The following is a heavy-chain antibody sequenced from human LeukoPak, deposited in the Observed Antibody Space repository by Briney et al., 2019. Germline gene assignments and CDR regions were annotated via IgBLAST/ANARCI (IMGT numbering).Heavy chain of an antibody. D-gene: IGHD2-21*01. Sequence: GASVKVSCKASGYTFTSYYMHWVRQAPGQGLEWMGIINPSGGSTSYAQKFQGRVTMTRDTSTSTVYMELSSLRSEDTAVYYCARDIFPVIPSNSVVVNAIRGYYFDYWGQGTLVTVSS. CDR2: INPSGGST. CDR1: GYTFTSYY. CDR3: ARDIFPVIPSNSVVVNAIRGYYFDY. V-gene: IGHV1-46*01. J-gene: IGHJ4*02.